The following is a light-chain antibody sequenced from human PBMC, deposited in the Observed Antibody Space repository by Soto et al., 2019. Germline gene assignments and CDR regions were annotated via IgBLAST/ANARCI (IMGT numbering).Light chain of an antibody. CDR1: SSDVGAYNY. CDR2: DVS. Sequence: QPVLTQPRSVSGSPGQSVTISCTGTSSDVGAYNYVSWYQQHSGKAPKFMIYDVSKRPSGVPDRFSGSKSGNTASLTRSGLQAADEADYDCFSCISTNTHVFGSGTKVTV. CDR3: FSCISTNTHV. V-gene: IGLV2-11*01. J-gene: IGLJ1*01.